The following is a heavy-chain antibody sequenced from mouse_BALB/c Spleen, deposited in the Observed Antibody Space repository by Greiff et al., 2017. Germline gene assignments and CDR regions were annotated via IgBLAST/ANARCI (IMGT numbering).Heavy chain of an antibody. CDR1: GYTFTDYN. CDR2: IYPYNGGT. J-gene: IGHJ2*01. D-gene: IGHD2-4*01. CDR3: ARGPYYDYDYFDY. V-gene: IGHV1S29*02. Sequence: EVKLQQSGPELVKPGASVKISCKASGYTFTDYNMHWVKQSHGKSLEWIGYIYPYNGGTGYNQKFKSKATLTVDNSSSTAYMELRSLTSEDSAVYYCARGPYYDYDYFDYWGQGTTLTVSS.